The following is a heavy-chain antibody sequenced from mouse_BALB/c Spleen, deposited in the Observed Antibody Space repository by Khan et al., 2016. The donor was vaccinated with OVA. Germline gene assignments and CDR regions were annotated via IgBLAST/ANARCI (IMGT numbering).Heavy chain of an antibody. D-gene: IGHD2-14*01. Sequence: EVQLQESGPSLVKPSQTLSLTCSVAGDSITSGFWNWIRKFPGNKLEYMGYISSSGATYYSPSLKSRISITRDTSTTQSYLQLNSVTTEDTATYYCARGAYRYDRYFDVWGAGTTVTVSS. CDR1: GDSITSGF. CDR2: ISSSGAT. J-gene: IGHJ1*01. CDR3: ARGAYRYDRYFDV. V-gene: IGHV3-8*02.